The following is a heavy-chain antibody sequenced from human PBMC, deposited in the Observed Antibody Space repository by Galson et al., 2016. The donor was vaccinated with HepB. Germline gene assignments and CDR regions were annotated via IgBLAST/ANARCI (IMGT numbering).Heavy chain of an antibody. D-gene: IGHD1-1*01. Sequence: SVKVSCKASGYSFNNYAITWVRQAPGQGLQWMGWVSGYNGRAMYAQEFQDRVTLTIDTSTTKASMEVNRLTSDDTAMYYCARDLATETTDAFGIWGQGTIVTVSS. CDR3: ARDLATETTDAFGI. CDR1: GYSFNNYA. J-gene: IGHJ3*02. CDR2: VSGYNGRA. V-gene: IGHV1-18*01.